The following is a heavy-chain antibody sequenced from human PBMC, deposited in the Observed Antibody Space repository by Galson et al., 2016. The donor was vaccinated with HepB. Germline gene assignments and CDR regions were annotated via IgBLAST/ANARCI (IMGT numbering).Heavy chain of an antibody. CDR1: GFSLSTKRMC. Sequence: PALVKPTQSLTLTCTVSGFSLSTKRMCVSWIRQPPGKALEWLARIDWADDIYYQPSLVARPSISKDTSNTQVVLTMTNMDPVDTATYYCTRGPKDYFYQYGMDVWGQGTTVTVSS. CDR3: TRGPKDYFYQYGMDV. CDR2: IDWADDI. J-gene: IGHJ6*02. V-gene: IGHV2-70*11.